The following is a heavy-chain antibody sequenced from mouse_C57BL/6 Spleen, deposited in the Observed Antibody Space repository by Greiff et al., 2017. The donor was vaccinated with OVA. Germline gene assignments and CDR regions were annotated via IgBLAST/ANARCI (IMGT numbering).Heavy chain of an antibody. CDR1: GFTFSSYA. CDR2: ISDGGSYT. D-gene: IGHD1-2*01. CDR3: ARDHYGGEYYFDY. V-gene: IGHV5-4*01. Sequence: DVMLVESGGGLVKPGGSLKLSCAASGFTFSSYAMSWFRQPPDKRLEWVATISDGGSYTYYPDNVKGRFTISRDNAKNNLYLQISHLKSEDTAMYYCARDHYGGEYYFDYWGQGTTLTVSS. J-gene: IGHJ2*01.